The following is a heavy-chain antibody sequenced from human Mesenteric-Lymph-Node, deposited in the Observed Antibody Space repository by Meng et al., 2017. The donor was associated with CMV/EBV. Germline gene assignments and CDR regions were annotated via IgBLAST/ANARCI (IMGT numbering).Heavy chain of an antibody. CDR1: GFTFSNAW. CDR2: ILSKTAGGTI. J-gene: IGHJ4*02. CDR3: TTDWGGHDFLDY. Sequence: ASGFTFSNAWMHWVRQAPGKVLEWLGRILSKTAGGTIDYAVPVKGRFTISRDDSKNTLFLQMNSLKTEDTAVYYCTTDWGGHDFLDYWGQGTLVTVSS. D-gene: IGHD5-12*01. V-gene: IGHV3-15*01.